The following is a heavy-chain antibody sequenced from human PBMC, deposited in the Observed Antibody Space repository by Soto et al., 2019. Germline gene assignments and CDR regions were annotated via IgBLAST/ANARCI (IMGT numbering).Heavy chain of an antibody. V-gene: IGHV3-30*18. J-gene: IGHJ4*02. CDR1: GFTFSSYV. CDR3: AQARGSSYITGV. Sequence: GGSLRLSCAASGFTFSSYVMYWVRQAPGKGLEWVAVISYDGSNKYYADSVKGRFTISRDNSKNTLYLQMNSLRAEDTAVYYCAQARGSSYITGVWGQGTLVTVSS. CDR2: ISYDGSNK. D-gene: IGHD6-6*01.